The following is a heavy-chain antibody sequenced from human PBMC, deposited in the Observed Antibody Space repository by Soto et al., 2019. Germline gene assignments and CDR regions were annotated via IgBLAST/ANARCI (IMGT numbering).Heavy chain of an antibody. J-gene: IGHJ4*02. D-gene: IGHD3-10*01. CDR1: GGSFSNYA. CDR2: IIPIIGTP. V-gene: IGHV1-69*01. Sequence: QVQLVQSGAEVKKPGSSVKVSCKASGGSFSNYAISWVRQAPGQGLEWMGGIIPIIGTPKYAQKFQGRLTITADGSTSTAYMELDSLTSADTALYYCARRRFGGNSTRGENYVFDHWGQGSLVTVSS. CDR3: ARRRFGGNSTRGENYVFDH.